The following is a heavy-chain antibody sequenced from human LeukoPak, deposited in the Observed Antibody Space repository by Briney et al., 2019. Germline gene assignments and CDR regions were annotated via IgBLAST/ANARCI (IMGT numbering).Heavy chain of an antibody. Sequence: GGSLRLSCAASGFTFSSYAMHWVRQAPGKGLGWVAVISYDGSNKYYADSVKGRFTISRDNSKNTLYLQMNSLRAEDTAVYYCARAPGYPYSIDYWGQGTLVTVSS. V-gene: IGHV3-30-3*01. CDR2: ISYDGSNK. CDR3: ARAPGYPYSIDY. CDR1: GFTFSSYA. J-gene: IGHJ4*02. D-gene: IGHD2-15*01.